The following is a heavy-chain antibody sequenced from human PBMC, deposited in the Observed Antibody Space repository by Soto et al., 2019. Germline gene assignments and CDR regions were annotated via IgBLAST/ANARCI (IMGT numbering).Heavy chain of an antibody. D-gene: IGHD5-12*01. J-gene: IGHJ4*02. V-gene: IGHV4-31*03. CDR2: IYYSGST. CDR1: GGSISSGGYY. CDR3: ARGRGYGDYFDY. Sequence: PSETLSVTCTVSGGSISSGGYYWSWIRQHPGKGLEWIGYIYYSGSTYYNPSLKSRVTISVDTSKNQFSLKLSSVTAADTAVYYCARGRGYGDYFDYWGQGTLVTVSS.